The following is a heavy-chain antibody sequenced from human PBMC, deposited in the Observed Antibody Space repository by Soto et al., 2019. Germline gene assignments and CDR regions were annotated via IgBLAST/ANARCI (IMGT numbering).Heavy chain of an antibody. V-gene: IGHV3-9*01. CDR2: ISCGSGSI. CDR1: GFTFDDYA. J-gene: IGHJ5*02. CDR3: TKEHSNYPDNWFDP. Sequence: GGSLRLSCAASGFTFDDYAMHWVRQAPGKGLEWVSGISCGSGSIGYADSVKGRFTISRDNSMNSLYLQMDSLRAEDTAIYYCTKEHSNYPDNWFDPWGQGTRVTVSS. D-gene: IGHD4-4*01.